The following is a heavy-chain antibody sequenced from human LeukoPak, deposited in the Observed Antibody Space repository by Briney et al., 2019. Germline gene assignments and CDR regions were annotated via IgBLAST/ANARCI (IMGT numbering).Heavy chain of an antibody. CDR3: ERDAYHTARLYYYYYMDV. CDR1: GGSISSYY. V-gene: IGHV4-4*07. D-gene: IGHD5-18*01. CDR2: IYTSGST. J-gene: IGHJ6*03. Sequence: SETLSLTCTVSGGSISSYYWSWIRLPAGKGLEWIGRIYTSGSTNYNPSLKSRVTMSVDTSKNQFSLKLSSVTAADTAVYYCERDAYHTARLYYYYYMDVGGKGTTVTVSS.